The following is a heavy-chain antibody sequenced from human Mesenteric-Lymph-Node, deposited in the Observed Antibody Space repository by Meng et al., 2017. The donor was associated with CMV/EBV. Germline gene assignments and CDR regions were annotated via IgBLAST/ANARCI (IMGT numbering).Heavy chain of an antibody. Sequence: SETLSLTCTVSGDSVSTDNYYWSWIRQPPGKGLEWIGYIYHRGGTNYNPSLRTRVTMSVDTSKSQFSLRLRSVTTADTAVYYCARVDPTTSYCSSTSCLIFDYWGQGTLVTVSS. CDR1: GDSVSTDNYY. J-gene: IGHJ4*02. V-gene: IGHV4-61*01. CDR3: ARVDPTTSYCSSTSCLIFDY. CDR2: IYHRGGT. D-gene: IGHD2-2*01.